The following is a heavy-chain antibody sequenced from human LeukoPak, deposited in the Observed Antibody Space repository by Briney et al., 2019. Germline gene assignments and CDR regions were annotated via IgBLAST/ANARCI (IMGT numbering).Heavy chain of an antibody. J-gene: IGHJ4*02. D-gene: IGHD1-26*01. Sequence: WASVKVSCKASGYTFTSYGISWVRQAPGQGLEWMGWINPNSGGTNYAQKFQGRVTMTRDTSISTAYMELSRLRSEDTAVYYCARWGSGSYYDRGDYWGQGTLVTVSS. CDR2: INPNSGGT. CDR3: ARWGSGSYYDRGDY. CDR1: GYTFTSYG. V-gene: IGHV1-2*02.